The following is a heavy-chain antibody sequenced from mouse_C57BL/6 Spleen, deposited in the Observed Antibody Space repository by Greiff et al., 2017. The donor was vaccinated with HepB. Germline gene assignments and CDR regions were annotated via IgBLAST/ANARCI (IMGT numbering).Heavy chain of an antibody. D-gene: IGHD2-4*01. Sequence: QVQLQQSGAELAKPGASVKLSCKASGYTFTSYWMHWVKQRPGQGLEWIGYINPSSGYTKYNQKFKDKATLTADKSSSTAYMQLSSLTYDDSAVYCCARSGDYDERAFDYWGQGTTLTVSS. J-gene: IGHJ2*01. CDR3: ARSGDYDERAFDY. V-gene: IGHV1-7*01. CDR1: GYTFTSYW. CDR2: INPSSGYT.